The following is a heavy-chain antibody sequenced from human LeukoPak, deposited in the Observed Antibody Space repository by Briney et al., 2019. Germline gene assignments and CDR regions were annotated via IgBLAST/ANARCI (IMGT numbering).Heavy chain of an antibody. CDR1: GFIFSTYW. V-gene: IGHV3-7*01. J-gene: IGHJ4*02. Sequence: GGSLRLSCAASGFIFSTYWMTWVRQAPGKGLEWVANIKQDGSETYYVDPVKGRFTISRDNAKNSLYLQMHSLRAEDTAVYYCVTQGTTVALFDYWGQGSLVTVSS. CDR2: IKQDGSET. CDR3: VTQGTTVALFDY. D-gene: IGHD6-19*01.